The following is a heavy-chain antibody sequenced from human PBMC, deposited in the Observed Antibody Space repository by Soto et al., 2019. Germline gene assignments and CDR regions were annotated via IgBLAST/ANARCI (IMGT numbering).Heavy chain of an antibody. Sequence: GGSLRLSCAASGFTFSSEEMNWVRQAPGKGLEWVAYISGSSSMIYYADPVKGRFTISRDNAKNSLYLQMNTLRAEDTAVYYCATDFWSAYCWGQGTLVTVSS. J-gene: IGHJ4*02. CDR2: ISGSSSMI. V-gene: IGHV3-48*03. D-gene: IGHD3-3*01. CDR1: GFTFSSEE. CDR3: ATDFWSAYC.